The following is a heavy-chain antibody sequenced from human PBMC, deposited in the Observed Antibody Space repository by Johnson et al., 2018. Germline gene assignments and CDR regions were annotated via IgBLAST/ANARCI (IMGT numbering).Heavy chain of an antibody. V-gene: IGHV3-66*02. CDR2: IYSGGST. D-gene: IGHD3-22*01. CDR1: GFTVSSNY. Sequence: VRLVESGGGLVQPGGSLRLSCAASGFTVSSNYMSWVRQAPGTGLEWVSGIYSGGSTYSADSVKGRFTISRDNSKNTLYLQMNSLRAEDTAVYYGARGATMIVVVSYYYMDVWGKGTTVTVSS. CDR3: ARGATMIVVVSYYYMDV. J-gene: IGHJ6*03.